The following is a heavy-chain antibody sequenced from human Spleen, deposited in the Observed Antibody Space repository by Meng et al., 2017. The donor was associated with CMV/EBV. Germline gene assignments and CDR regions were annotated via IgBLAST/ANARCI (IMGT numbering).Heavy chain of an antibody. V-gene: IGHV1-2*02. J-gene: IGHJ4*02. D-gene: IGHD3-3*01. Sequence: ASVKVSCKASGYTFTGYYIYWVRQAPGQGLEWMGWINSNSGGTNYAQKFQGRVTMTRDTSISTAYMELSSLRSDDTAVYYCARSLNYGFSMAGPLGYWGQGTLVTVSS. CDR3: ARSLNYGFSMAGPLGY. CDR1: GYTFTGYY. CDR2: INSNSGGT.